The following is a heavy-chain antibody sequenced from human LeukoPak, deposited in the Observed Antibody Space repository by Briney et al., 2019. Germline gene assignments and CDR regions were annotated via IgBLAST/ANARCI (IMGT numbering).Heavy chain of an antibody. D-gene: IGHD4-17*01. J-gene: IGHJ6*02. CDR3: AKDQGGDYDYYYYGMDV. Sequence: AGSLRLSCAASGFTFSSYGMHWVRQAPGKGLEWVAVISYDGSNKYYADSVKGRFTISRDNSKNTLYLQMNSLRAEDTAVYYCAKDQGGDYDYYYYGMDVWGQGTTVTVSS. CDR1: GFTFSSYG. CDR2: ISYDGSNK. V-gene: IGHV3-30*18.